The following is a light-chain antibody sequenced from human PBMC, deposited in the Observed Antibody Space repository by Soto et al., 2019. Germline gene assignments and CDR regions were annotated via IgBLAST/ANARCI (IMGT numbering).Light chain of an antibody. V-gene: IGKV2-30*02. CDR1: QSPVHSDGIAY. Sequence: DVVMTQSPLSLPVTLGQPASISFRSNQSPVHSDGIAYFSWFQQRPGRSPRRLIYKVSNRDSGVPARFSGSGSGTDFALKISRVEAEDVGVYYCMQGTHWPITFGQGTRLEIK. CDR2: KVS. CDR3: MQGTHWPIT. J-gene: IGKJ5*01.